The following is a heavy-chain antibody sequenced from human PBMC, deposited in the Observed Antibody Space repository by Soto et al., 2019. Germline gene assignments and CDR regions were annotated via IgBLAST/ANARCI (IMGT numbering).Heavy chain of an antibody. J-gene: IGHJ5*02. D-gene: IGHD2-2*01. V-gene: IGHV4-59*01. CDR3: ARGPGYCSSISCHRGWFDP. CDR2: IYYSGST. CDR1: GGSISSYY. Sequence: QVQLQESGPGLVKPSETLSLTCTVSGGSISSYYWSWIRQPPWKGLEWIGYIYYSGSTNYNPSLKSLVNMSVDTSKNQFALKLSSVTAADTAVYYCARGPGYCSSISCHRGWFDPWGQGTLVTVSS.